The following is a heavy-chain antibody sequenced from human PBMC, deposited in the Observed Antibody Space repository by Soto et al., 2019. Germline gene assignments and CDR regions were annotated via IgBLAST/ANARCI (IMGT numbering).Heavy chain of an antibody. J-gene: IGHJ5*02. V-gene: IGHV3-11*01. CDR3: AREDIVVVTT. D-gene: IGHD2-2*01. CDR1: GFTLSDYY. CDR2: ISSSGSTI. Sequence: GGSLRLSCAASGFTLSDYYMSWIPQAPGKGLECVSYISSSGSTIYYADSVKGRSTISRDNAKNSLYLQMNSLRAEDTAVYYCAREDIVVVTTWGQGTLVTVSS.